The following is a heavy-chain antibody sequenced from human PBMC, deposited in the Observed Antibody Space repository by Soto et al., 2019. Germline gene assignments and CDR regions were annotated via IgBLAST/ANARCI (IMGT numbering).Heavy chain of an antibody. CDR2: IYYSGST. CDR3: ARVAVAATSGMDV. J-gene: IGHJ6*02. D-gene: IGHD2-15*01. CDR1: GYSISSSNW. Sequence: SETLSLTCAVSGYSISSSNWWGWIRQPPGKGLEWIGYIYYSGSTYYNPSLKSRVTMSVDTSKNQFSLKLSSVTAVDTAVYYCARVAVAATSGMDVWGQGTTVTVSS. V-gene: IGHV4-28*01.